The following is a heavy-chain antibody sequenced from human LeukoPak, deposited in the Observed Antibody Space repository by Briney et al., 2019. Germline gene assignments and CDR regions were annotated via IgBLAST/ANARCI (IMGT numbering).Heavy chain of an antibody. CDR2: MNGEGTTI. CDR1: GLTFRTTW. Sequence: GGSLRLSCATSGLTFRTTWMHWVRQAPGKGLMWVSRMNGEGTTIDYADSVKGRFTVSRDYAKNTLFLQMNNLRTEDTALYFCATARNFRFEYWGRGSLVIVSA. J-gene: IGHJ4*02. D-gene: IGHD1-7*01. CDR3: ATARNFRFEY. V-gene: IGHV3-74*01.